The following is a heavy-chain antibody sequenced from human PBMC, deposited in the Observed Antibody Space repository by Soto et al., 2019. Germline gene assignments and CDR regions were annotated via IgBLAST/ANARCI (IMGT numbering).Heavy chain of an antibody. D-gene: IGHD6-13*01. CDR2: ISSSSSYI. CDR1: GFTFSSYS. V-gene: IGHV3-21*01. J-gene: IGHJ5*02. CDR3: ARGDSSSWYALRFDP. Sequence: GGSLRLSCAASGFTFSSYSMNWVRQAPGKGLEWVSSISSSSSYIYYADSVKGRFTISRDNAKNSLYLQMNSLRAEDTAVYYCARGDSSSWYALRFDPWGQGTLVTVSS.